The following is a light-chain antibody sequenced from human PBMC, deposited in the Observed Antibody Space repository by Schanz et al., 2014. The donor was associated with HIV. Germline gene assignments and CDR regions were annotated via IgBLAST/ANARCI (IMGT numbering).Light chain of an antibody. CDR1: QNINKD. CDR2: GAS. Sequence: EIVMTQSPATLSVSPGERATLSCRASQNINKDLAWYQQKPGQAPRLLIYGASTRATGIPDRFSGSESGTEFTLTISSLQPEDFATYYCLQHNSYPRTFGQGTKVEIK. J-gene: IGKJ1*01. CDR3: LQHNSYPRT. V-gene: IGKV3-15*01.